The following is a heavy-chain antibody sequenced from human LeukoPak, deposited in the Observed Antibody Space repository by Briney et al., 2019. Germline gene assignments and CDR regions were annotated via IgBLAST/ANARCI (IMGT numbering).Heavy chain of an antibody. CDR3: ARDSWKSSSRVVHNRFDP. CDR2: IYTSGST. J-gene: IGHJ5*02. Sequence: SETLSLTCTVSGGSISSGSYYWSWIRQPPGKGLEWIGRIYTSGSTNYNPSLKSRVTISVDTSKNQFSLKLSSVTAADTAVYYCARDSWKSSSRVVHNRFDPWGQGTLVTVSS. D-gene: IGHD6-6*01. CDR1: GGSISSGSYY. V-gene: IGHV4-61*02.